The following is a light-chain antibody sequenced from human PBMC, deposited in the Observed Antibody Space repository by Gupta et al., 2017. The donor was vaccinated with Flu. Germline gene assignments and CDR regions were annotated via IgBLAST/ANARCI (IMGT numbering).Light chain of an antibody. CDR1: QNVQTD. CDR2: NSV. CDR3: QQYSIWPPT. Sequence: EILMTQSPYTLSLSPGERGTLSCRASQNVQTDLAWYQQKAGQAPRLLIYNSVNRAADVPAGFSGSGSGTEFTLTITSLQAEESAYYYCQQYSIWPPTFGQGTKVEIK. V-gene: IGKV3-15*01. J-gene: IGKJ1*01.